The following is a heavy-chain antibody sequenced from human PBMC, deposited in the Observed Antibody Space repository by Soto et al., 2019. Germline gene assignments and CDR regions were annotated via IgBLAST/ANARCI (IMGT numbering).Heavy chain of an antibody. D-gene: IGHD3-9*01. CDR3: AKPLQYYDILTGYYSPYFDY. CDR1: GFTFSSYA. J-gene: IGHJ4*02. Sequence: GGSLGLSCAASGFTFSSYAMSWVRQAPGKGLEWVSAISGSGGSTYYADSVKDRFTISRDNSKNTLYLQMNSLRAEDTAVYYCAKPLQYYDILTGYYSPYFDYWGQGTLVTVSS. V-gene: IGHV3-23*01. CDR2: ISGSGGST.